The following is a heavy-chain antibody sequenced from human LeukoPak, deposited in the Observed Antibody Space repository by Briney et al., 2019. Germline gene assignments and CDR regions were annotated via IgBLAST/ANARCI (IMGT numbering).Heavy chain of an antibody. V-gene: IGHV3-23*01. J-gene: IGHJ4*02. CDR3: VIWGDYDVLTGYYVPDY. CDR2: ITGSGTNR. CDR1: GFTFSNYA. Sequence: GASLRLSCVASGFTFSNYAMSWVRQAPGKGLEWVLAITGSGTNRYYADSLKGRFTTSRDNSKNTVFLQMNSLRHEDTAIYYCVIWGDYDVLTGYYVPDYWGQGTLVTVAS. D-gene: IGHD3-9*01.